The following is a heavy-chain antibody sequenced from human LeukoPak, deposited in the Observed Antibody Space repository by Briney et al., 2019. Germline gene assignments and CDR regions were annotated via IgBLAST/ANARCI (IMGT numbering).Heavy chain of an antibody. CDR1: GFTFTIYT. CDR3: AKGHSSGYYFDAFDI. CDR2: ISGSGGST. J-gene: IGHJ3*02. D-gene: IGHD3-22*01. Sequence: GGSLRLSCAASGFTFTIYTMSWVRRAPGKGLEWASAISGSGGSTYYADSVKGRFTISRDNSKNTLYLQMNSLRAEDTAVYYCAKGHSSGYYFDAFDIWGQGTMVTVSS. V-gene: IGHV3-23*01.